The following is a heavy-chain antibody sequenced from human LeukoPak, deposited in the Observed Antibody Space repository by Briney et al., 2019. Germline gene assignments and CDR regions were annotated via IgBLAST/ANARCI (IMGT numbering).Heavy chain of an antibody. Sequence: SETLSLTCTVSGGSISSYYWSWIRQPAGKGLEWIGRIYTSGSTNYNPSLKSRVTMSVDTSKNQFSLKLSSVTAADTAVYYCARDTRRLGAKGYYFDYWGQGTLVTVSS. V-gene: IGHV4-4*07. CDR3: ARDTRRLGAKGYYFDY. CDR2: IYTSGST. J-gene: IGHJ4*02. CDR1: GGSISSYY. D-gene: IGHD1-26*01.